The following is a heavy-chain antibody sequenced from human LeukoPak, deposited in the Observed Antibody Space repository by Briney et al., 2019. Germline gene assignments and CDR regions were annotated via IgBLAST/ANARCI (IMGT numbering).Heavy chain of an antibody. V-gene: IGHV4-39*01. D-gene: IGHD1-26*01. CDR3: ARGGSHAQAIDY. CDR2: IYYSGTT. Sequence: SETLSLTCTVSGGSISSSSYFGGWLRQPPGKGLEGIGSIYYSGTTYYNPSLKSRVNISVDTSKKQFSLKLTSVTAADTAVYYCARGGSHAQAIDYWGQGTLVTVSS. J-gene: IGHJ4*02. CDR1: GGSISSSSYF.